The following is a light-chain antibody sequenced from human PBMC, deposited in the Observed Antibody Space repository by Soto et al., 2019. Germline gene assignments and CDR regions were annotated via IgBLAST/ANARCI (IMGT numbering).Light chain of an antibody. CDR3: LQRSSWPIT. V-gene: IGKV3-11*01. CDR1: QSVSND. CDR2: DAS. Sequence: EIVLTQSPATRSLSPGERATLSCRASQSVSNDLACYQHKPGQAHRLLIHDASDRATGITTRFSGSGSETDFQLTISSREPDDFALDYFLQRSSWPITFRPGTRMEMK. J-gene: IGKJ5*01.